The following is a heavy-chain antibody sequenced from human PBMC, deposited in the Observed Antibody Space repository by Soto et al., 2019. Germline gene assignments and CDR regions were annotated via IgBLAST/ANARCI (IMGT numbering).Heavy chain of an antibody. CDR3: AKGLVPAAKTSLDDY. Sequence: EVQLLESGGGLVQPGGSLRLSCAASGFTFSNYAMTWVRQAPGKGLEWVSTISDNGGSTYYADSVKGRFTISRYNSKKTLYLQMNSLRAEDTAVYYCAKGLVPAAKTSLDDYWGQGTLVTVSS. CDR1: GFTFSNYA. CDR2: ISDNGGST. D-gene: IGHD2-2*01. V-gene: IGHV3-23*01. J-gene: IGHJ4*02.